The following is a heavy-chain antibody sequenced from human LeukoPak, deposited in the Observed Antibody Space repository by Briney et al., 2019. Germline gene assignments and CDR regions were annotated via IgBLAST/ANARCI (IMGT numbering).Heavy chain of an antibody. CDR2: ISYDGSNK. Sequence: GGSLRLSCAASGFTFSSYGMHWVRQAPGKGLEWVAVISYDGSNKYYADSVKGRFTISRDNSKNTLYLQMNSLRAEDTAVYYCVKEPRGYSFSFDIWGQGTMVTVSS. CDR3: VKEPRGYSFSFDI. J-gene: IGHJ3*02. CDR1: GFTFSSYG. V-gene: IGHV3-30*18. D-gene: IGHD5-18*01.